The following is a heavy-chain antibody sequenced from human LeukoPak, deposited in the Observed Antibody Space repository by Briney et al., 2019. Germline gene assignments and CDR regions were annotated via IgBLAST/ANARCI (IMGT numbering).Heavy chain of an antibody. D-gene: IGHD5-18*01. CDR3: ARDLNTAMLGPVDP. V-gene: IGHV1-46*01. CDR2: INPSGGST. Sequence: ASVKVSCEASGYTFTNYYMHWVRQAPGQGLEWMGIINPSGGSTSYAQKFQGRVSMTRDTFTSTVYMELSSLRSEDTAAYYCARDLNTAMLGPVDPWGQGTLVTVSS. CDR1: GYTFTNYY. J-gene: IGHJ5*02.